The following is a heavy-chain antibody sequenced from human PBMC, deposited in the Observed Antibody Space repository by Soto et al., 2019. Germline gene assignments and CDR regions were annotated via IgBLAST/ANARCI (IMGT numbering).Heavy chain of an antibody. CDR3: ARASGYSVYGWDSWFDP. J-gene: IGHJ5*02. Sequence: QVQLQESGPGLVKPSETLSLTCTVSGGSVTSGSNYWSWIRQPPGKGLEWIGYIYYSGSTKYNPSLKSRVTISLDTSKNQFSLKLSSVTAADTAVYYCARASGYSVYGWDSWFDPWGQGTLVTVSS. CDR1: GGSVTSGSNY. D-gene: IGHD5-12*01. V-gene: IGHV4-61*01. CDR2: IYYSGST.